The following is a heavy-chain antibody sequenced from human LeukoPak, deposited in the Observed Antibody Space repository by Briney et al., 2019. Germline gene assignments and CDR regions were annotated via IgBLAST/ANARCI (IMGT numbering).Heavy chain of an antibody. J-gene: IGHJ4*02. CDR3: ARDGVAGVYYFDY. CDR2: ISYSGST. Sequence: SETLSLTCTVSGGSISSQYWSWIRQPPGKGLEWIGYISYSGSTSYNPSLKSRVTISVGTSQNQFSMRLRSVTAADTAVYYCARDGVAGVYYFDYWGQGTLVTVSS. V-gene: IGHV4-59*11. CDR1: GGSISSQY. D-gene: IGHD6-19*01.